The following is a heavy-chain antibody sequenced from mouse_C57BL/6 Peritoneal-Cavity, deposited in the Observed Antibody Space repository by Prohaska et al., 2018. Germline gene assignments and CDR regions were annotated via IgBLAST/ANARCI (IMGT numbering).Heavy chain of an antibody. CDR2: ISSGGSYT. Sequence: EVQLVESGGDLVKPGGSLKLSCAASGFTFSSYGMSWVRQTPDKRLEWVATISSGGSYTYYPDSVKGRFTISRDNAKNTLYLQMSSLKSEDTAMYYCARQDYSNSFAYWSQGTLVTVSA. V-gene: IGHV5-6*01. CDR3: ARQDYSNSFAY. J-gene: IGHJ3*01. CDR1: GFTFSSYG. D-gene: IGHD2-5*01.